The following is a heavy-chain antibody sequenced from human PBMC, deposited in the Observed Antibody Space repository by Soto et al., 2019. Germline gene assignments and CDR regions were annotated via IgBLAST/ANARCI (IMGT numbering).Heavy chain of an antibody. V-gene: IGHV4-30-2*01. CDR1: GGSISSGGYS. J-gene: IGHJ3*02. CDR2: IYHSGST. Sequence: KSSETLSLTCAVSGGSISSGGYSWNWIRRPPGKGLEWIGYIYHSGSTYYNPSLKSRVTISVDRSKNQFSLKLSSVTAADTAVYYCARVSGYYDSSGYYPPPDAFDIWGQGTMVTVSS. D-gene: IGHD3-22*01. CDR3: ARVSGYYDSSGYYPPPDAFDI.